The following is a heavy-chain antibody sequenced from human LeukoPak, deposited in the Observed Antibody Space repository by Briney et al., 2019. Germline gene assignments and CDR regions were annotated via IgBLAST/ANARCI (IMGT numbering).Heavy chain of an antibody. V-gene: IGHV1-24*01. Sequence: ASVKVSCKVSGYTLTELSMHWVRQAPGKGLEWMGGFDPEDGETIYAQKFQGRVTMTEDTSTDTAYMELSSVTAADTAVYYCARAGTRMVTIDYWGQGTLVTVSS. CDR2: FDPEDGET. D-gene: IGHD5-18*01. J-gene: IGHJ4*02. CDR1: GYTLTELS. CDR3: ARAGTRMVTIDY.